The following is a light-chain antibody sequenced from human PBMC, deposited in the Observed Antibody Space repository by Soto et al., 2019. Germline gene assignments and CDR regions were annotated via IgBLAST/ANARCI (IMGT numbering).Light chain of an antibody. CDR2: GAS. Sequence: EIVMTQSPATLSVSPGERATLSCGAGQSVSSNLAWYQQKPGQAPRLLIYGASTRATGIPARFSGSGSGTEFTLTISSLQSEDFAVYYCQQYNNWPPLTFGGGTKVEIK. J-gene: IGKJ4*01. CDR3: QQYNNWPPLT. CDR1: QSVSSN. V-gene: IGKV3-15*01.